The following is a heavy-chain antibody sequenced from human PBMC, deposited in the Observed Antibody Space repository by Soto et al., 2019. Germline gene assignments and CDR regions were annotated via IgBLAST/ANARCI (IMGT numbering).Heavy chain of an antibody. D-gene: IGHD4-17*01. J-gene: IGHJ3*02. V-gene: IGHV4-30-4*01. CDR3: ARDGLYGDYAAYDAFDI. Sequence: QVQLQESGPGLVKPSQTLSLTCTVSGGSISSGDYYWSWIRQPPGKGLEWIGYIDYSGSTYYNPSLKGRGTISVDTSKNQFSLKLSSGTAADTAVYYCARDGLYGDYAAYDAFDIWGQGTMVTVSS. CDR1: GGSISSGDYY. CDR2: IDYSGST.